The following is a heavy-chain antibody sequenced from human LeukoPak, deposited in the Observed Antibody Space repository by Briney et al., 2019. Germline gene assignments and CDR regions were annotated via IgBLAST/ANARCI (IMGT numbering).Heavy chain of an antibody. CDR3: ARDPMSGSTSRFDI. CDR2: IIPIFGTA. CDR1: GGTFSSYA. V-gene: IGHV1-69*06. D-gene: IGHD2-2*01. J-gene: IGHJ3*02. Sequence: SVKVSCKASGGTFSSYAISWVRQAPGQGLEWMGGIIPIFGTANYAQKFQGRVTITADKSTSTAYMELSSLRSEDTAVYYCARDPMSGSTSRFDIWGQGTMVTVSS.